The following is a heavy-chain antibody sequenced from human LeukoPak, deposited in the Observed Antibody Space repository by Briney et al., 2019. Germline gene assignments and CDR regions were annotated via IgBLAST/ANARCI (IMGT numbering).Heavy chain of an antibody. CDR3: ARGKVGFDY. CDR2: IKLDGSEK. J-gene: IGHJ4*02. D-gene: IGHD1-1*01. CDR1: GFPFISYW. Sequence: PGGSLRLSCAASGFPFISYWMRWGRQAPGKGLEWVANIKLDGSEKYYVDSVKGRFTISRDNAKNSLYLQMNSLRAEDTAVYYCARGKVGFDYWGQGTLVTVSS. V-gene: IGHV3-7*01.